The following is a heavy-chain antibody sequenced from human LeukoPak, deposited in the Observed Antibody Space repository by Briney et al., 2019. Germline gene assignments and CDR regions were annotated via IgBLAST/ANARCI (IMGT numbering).Heavy chain of an antibody. CDR1: GFSFTDYP. CDR2: IRTTAEGAKYA. D-gene: IGHD3-9*01. Sequence: ETGGSLRLSCATSGFSFTDYPMNWVRQAPGKGLEWISNIRTTAEGAKYAYYADSVKGRVTISRDDGKNTLYLHMYSLRDDDTAVYYCATDQRYAFDYWGQGILVTVSS. V-gene: IGHV3-48*02. J-gene: IGHJ4*02. CDR3: ATDQRYAFDY.